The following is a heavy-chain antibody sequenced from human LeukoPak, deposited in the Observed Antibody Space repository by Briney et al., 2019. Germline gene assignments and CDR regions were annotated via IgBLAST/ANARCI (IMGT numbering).Heavy chain of an antibody. V-gene: IGHV4-39*01. Sequence: SEPLSLTCTVSGGSISSSSYYWGWIRQPPGKGLEWIGSIYYSGSTYYNPSLKSRVTISVDTSKNQFSLKLSSVTAADTAVYYCARQRMAPGPFDYWGQGTLVTVSS. CDR1: GGSISSSSYY. CDR3: ARQRMAPGPFDY. D-gene: IGHD2-8*01. J-gene: IGHJ4*02. CDR2: IYYSGST.